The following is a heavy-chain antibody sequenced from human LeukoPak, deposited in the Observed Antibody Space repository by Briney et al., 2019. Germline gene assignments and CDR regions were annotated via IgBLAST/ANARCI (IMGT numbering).Heavy chain of an antibody. Sequence: GGSLRLSCAASGFTFSSYGMHWVRQAPGKGLEWMAFIRDDGSTRYYADSVKGRFTVSRDNSKNTLYLQMDSLRTEDTAVYYRAKVPHSWGLFDSWGQGTLVTVSS. CDR1: GFTFSSYG. J-gene: IGHJ4*02. CDR3: AKVPHSWGLFDS. V-gene: IGHV3-30*02. D-gene: IGHD3-16*01. CDR2: IRDDGSTR.